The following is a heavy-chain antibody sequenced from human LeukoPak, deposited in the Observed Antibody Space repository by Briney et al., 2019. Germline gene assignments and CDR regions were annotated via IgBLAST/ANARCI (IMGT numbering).Heavy chain of an antibody. CDR1: GFSFSSYW. V-gene: IGHV3-74*01. J-gene: IGHJ4*02. CDR2: IKSDGSAT. Sequence: PGGSLRLSCAASGFSFSSYWMHWVRHAPGKGLVWVSSIKSDGSATSHADSVKGRFTISRDNAKNTLYLQMNSLRAEDVAVYYCARGDGYGMDYWGQGTRVTASS. D-gene: IGHD5-24*01. CDR3: ARGDGYGMDY.